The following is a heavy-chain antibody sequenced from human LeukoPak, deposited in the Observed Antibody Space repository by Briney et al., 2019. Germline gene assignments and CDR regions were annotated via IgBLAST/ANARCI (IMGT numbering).Heavy chain of an antibody. J-gene: IGHJ6*02. CDR2: IKQDGSEK. CDR1: GFTFSSYW. CDR3: ARGWLALYYYYYGMDV. D-gene: IGHD3-9*01. Sequence: GALRLSCAASGFTFSSYWMSWVRQAPGEGLEWVANIKQDGSEKYYVDSVKGRFTISRDNAKNSLYLQMNSLRAEDTAVYYCARGWLALYYYYYGMDVWGQGTTVTVSS. V-gene: IGHV3-7*01.